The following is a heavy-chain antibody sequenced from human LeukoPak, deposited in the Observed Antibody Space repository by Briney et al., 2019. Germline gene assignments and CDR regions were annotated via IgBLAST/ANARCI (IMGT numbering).Heavy chain of an antibody. V-gene: IGHV3-23*01. D-gene: IGHD3-10*01. CDR3: AKDLITMVRGANSRAGDY. Sequence: GGSLRLSCAASGFTFSSYTMSWVRQAPGKGLEWVSAISGSGGSTYYADSVKGRFTISRDNSKNTLYLQMNSLRAEDTAVYYCAKDLITMVRGANSRAGDYWGQGTLVTVSS. J-gene: IGHJ4*02. CDR1: GFTFSSYT. CDR2: ISGSGGST.